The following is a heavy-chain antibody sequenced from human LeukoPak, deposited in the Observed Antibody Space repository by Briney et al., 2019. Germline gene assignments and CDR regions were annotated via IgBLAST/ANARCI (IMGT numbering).Heavy chain of an antibody. CDR1: GFTFSNYW. Sequence: PGGSLRLSCAASGFTFSNYWMHWVRQAPGEALMWVSRIKSDGSSTTYADSVKGRFTISRDNAKNTLYLQMNSLRAEDTAVYYCSRDSLSSCGGDCYSGLDVWGQGTTATVSS. J-gene: IGHJ6*02. V-gene: IGHV3-74*01. D-gene: IGHD2-21*02. CDR3: SRDSLSSCGGDCYSGLDV. CDR2: IKSDGSST.